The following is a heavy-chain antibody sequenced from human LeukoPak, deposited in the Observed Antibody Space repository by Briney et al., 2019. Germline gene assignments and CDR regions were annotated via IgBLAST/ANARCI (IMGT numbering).Heavy chain of an antibody. D-gene: IGHD6-19*01. J-gene: IGHJ4*02. CDR3: VKDPHSSGRYYFDY. Sequence: GGSLRPSCSVSGFTFSNYAMHWVRQAPGKGLEYVSGISSNGGRTYYADSVKGRFTISRDNSKNTMYVQMSTLRVEDTAVYYCVKDPHSSGRYYFDYWGQGTLVTVSS. V-gene: IGHV3-64*05. CDR2: ISSNGGRT. CDR1: GFTFSNYA.